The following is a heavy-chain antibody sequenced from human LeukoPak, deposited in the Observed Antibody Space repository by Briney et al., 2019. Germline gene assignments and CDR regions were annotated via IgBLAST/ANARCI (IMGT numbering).Heavy chain of an antibody. J-gene: IGHJ5*02. CDR3: ARGLLKDNCWFDP. CDR1: GFTFSSYT. Sequence: GGSLRLSCTASGFTFSSYTMNWVRQAPGKGLEWISSITSNSKYIFYADSLKGRFTISRDNAKNSLYLQMNSLRAEDTAVYFCARGLLKDNCWFDPWGQGTLVTVSS. CDR2: ITSNSKYI. D-gene: IGHD1-20*01. V-gene: IGHV3-21*01.